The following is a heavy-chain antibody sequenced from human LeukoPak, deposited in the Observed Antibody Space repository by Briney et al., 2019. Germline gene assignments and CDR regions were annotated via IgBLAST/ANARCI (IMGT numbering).Heavy chain of an antibody. Sequence: GESLKISCKGSGYSFTSYWISWVRQMPGKGLEWMGTIDPSDSYTNYGPSFQGHVTISADKSISTAYLQWSSLKASDTAMYYCASRHSGRSDAFDIWGQGTMVTVSS. CDR2: IDPSDSYT. CDR1: GYSFTSYW. V-gene: IGHV5-10-1*01. CDR3: ASRHSGRSDAFDI. D-gene: IGHD3-10*01. J-gene: IGHJ3*02.